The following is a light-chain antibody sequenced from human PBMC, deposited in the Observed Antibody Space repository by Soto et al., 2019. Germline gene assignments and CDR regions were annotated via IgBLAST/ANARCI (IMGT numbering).Light chain of an antibody. CDR3: QQYGSSGT. V-gene: IGKV3-20*01. CDR1: QSVSHNY. J-gene: IGKJ1*01. Sequence: EIVLTQSPGPLSLSPGERATLSCRASQSVSHNYLAWYPHKPGHAPRTLIFGSTKRGTGLPDRVSGRGAGTEFTPTSSRMEAEDSGVYYCQQYGSSGTFGQGTKVDIK. CDR2: GST.